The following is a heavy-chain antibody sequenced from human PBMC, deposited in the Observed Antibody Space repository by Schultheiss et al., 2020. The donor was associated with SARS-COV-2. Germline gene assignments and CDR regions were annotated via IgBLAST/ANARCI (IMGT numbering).Heavy chain of an antibody. V-gene: IGHV3-21*01. J-gene: IGHJ4*02. CDR2: INPSTGYI. D-gene: IGHD3-16*02. CDR1: GFTFSSYT. CDR3: ARYIISFGGILVSGFDY. Sequence: GESLKISCATSGFTFSSYTMNWVLQAPGKGLEWVSSINPSTGYIFYADSVKGRFTISRDNAKNSLFLQMNSLRAEDTAVYYCARYIISFGGILVSGFDYWGQGTLVTVSS.